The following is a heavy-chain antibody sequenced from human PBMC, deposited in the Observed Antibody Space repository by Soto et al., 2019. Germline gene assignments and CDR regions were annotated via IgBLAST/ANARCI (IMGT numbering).Heavy chain of an antibody. Sequence: PSETLSLTCAVSGYSIRSGYYWGWIRQPPGKGLEWIGSIYHSGRTYYNPSLKSRLTISVDTSKNQFSLKLSSVTAADTAVYFCARGGDIAVVTANFPDYWGQGTLVTVPS. CDR1: GYSIRSGYY. V-gene: IGHV4-38-2*01. CDR2: IYHSGRT. D-gene: IGHD2-21*02. CDR3: ARGGDIAVVTANFPDY. J-gene: IGHJ4*02.